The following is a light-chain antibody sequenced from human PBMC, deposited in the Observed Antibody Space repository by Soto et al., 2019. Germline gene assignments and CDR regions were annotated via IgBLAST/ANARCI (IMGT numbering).Light chain of an antibody. V-gene: IGLV2-14*01. J-gene: IGLJ1*01. Sequence: SALTQPASVSGSPGHSITISFTGTSSDVGNYKYVSWYQQHPGKAPKLMIYEVSNRPSGVSNRFSGSKSGNTASLTISGLQAEDETDYYCFSYTSSATYVLGTATKPTV. CDR3: FSYTSSATYV. CDR2: EVS. CDR1: SSDVGNYKY.